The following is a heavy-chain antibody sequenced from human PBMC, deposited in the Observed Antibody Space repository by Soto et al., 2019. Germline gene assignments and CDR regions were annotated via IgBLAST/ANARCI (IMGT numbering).Heavy chain of an antibody. Sequence: ASVNVSCKASGYTFTSYGISWVRQAPGQGLEWMGWISAYNGNTNYAQKLQGRVTMTRDTSTSTVYMELSSLRSEDTAVYYCARGGFITMIVVVSTDDAFDIWS. D-gene: IGHD3-22*01. V-gene: IGHV1-18*04. CDR2: ISAYNGNT. J-gene: IGHJ3*02. CDR3: ARGGFITMIVVVSTDDAFDI. CDR1: GYTFTSYG.